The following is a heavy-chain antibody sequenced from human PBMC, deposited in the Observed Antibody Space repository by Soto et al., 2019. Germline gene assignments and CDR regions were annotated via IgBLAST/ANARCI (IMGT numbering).Heavy chain of an antibody. J-gene: IGHJ4*02. V-gene: IGHV3-7*01. CDR3: ARDISTYYDFWSGYFPYFDY. CDR2: IKQDGSDK. D-gene: IGHD3-3*01. CDR1: GFTFSSYW. Sequence: GGSLRLSCAASGFTFSSYWMSWVRQAPGKGLEWVANIKQDGSDKYYVDSVKGRFTISRDNAKNTLYLQMNSLRAEDTAVYYCARDISTYYDFWSGYFPYFDYWGQGTLVTVSS.